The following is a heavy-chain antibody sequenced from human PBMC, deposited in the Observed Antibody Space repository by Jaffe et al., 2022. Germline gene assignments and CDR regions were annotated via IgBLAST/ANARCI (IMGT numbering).Heavy chain of an antibody. V-gene: IGHV3-9*01. CDR3: AKDRGSSGWLHWMNAFDI. Sequence: EVQLVESGGGLVQPGRSLRLSCAASGFIFDDYAMHWVRQAPGKGLEWVSGISWNSGDIGYVDSVKGRFTISRDSAKKSLYLQMNSLRVEDTALYYCAKDRGSSGWLHWMNAFDIWGQGTLVTVSS. D-gene: IGHD6-19*01. CDR1: GFIFDDYA. J-gene: IGHJ3*02. CDR2: ISWNSGDI.